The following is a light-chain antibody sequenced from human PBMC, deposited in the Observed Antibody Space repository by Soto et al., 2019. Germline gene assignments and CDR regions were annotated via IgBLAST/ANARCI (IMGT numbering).Light chain of an antibody. CDR3: QYYGGYYGSSPRYT. Sequence: EIVLTQSPGTLSLSPGERATLSCRASQNVSSNYLAWYQQRPGQAPRLLMYGAFIRATGIPDRISGSGSGTDVTVTISRLEPEDFAVYYCQYYGGYYGSSPRYTFGQGTKLDIK. V-gene: IGKV3-20*01. J-gene: IGKJ2*01. CDR2: GAF. CDR1: QNVSSNY.